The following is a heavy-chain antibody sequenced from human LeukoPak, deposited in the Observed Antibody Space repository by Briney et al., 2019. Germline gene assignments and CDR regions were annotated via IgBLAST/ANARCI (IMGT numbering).Heavy chain of an antibody. CDR2: IISIFGTA. CDR1: GGTFSSYA. J-gene: IGHJ4*02. D-gene: IGHD6-19*01. Sequence: SVKVSCKASGGTFSSYAISWVRQAPGRGLEWMGGIISIFGTANYAQKFQGRVTITADESTSTAYMELSSLRSEDTAVYYCARGRSSGWSDFDYWGQGTLVTVSS. V-gene: IGHV1-69*01. CDR3: ARGRSSGWSDFDY.